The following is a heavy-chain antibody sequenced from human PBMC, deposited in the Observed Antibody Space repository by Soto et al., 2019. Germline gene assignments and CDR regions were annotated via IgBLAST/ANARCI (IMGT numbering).Heavy chain of an antibody. Sequence: GGSLRLSCAASGFTFSSYSMNWVRKALGKGLEWVSSISSSSSYIYSADSLKGRFTISRDNAKSSLFMQMNSLRVEDTAVYYCARAPFTSSYYYFDYWGQGILVTVSS. V-gene: IGHV3-21*01. CDR3: ARAPFTSSYYYFDY. CDR2: ISSSSSYI. J-gene: IGHJ4*02. D-gene: IGHD2-2*01. CDR1: GFTFSSYS.